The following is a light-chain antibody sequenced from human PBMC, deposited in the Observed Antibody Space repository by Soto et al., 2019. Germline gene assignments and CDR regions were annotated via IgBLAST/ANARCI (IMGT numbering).Light chain of an antibody. V-gene: IGLV2-14*01. CDR3: FPYISITVPSR. CDR2: EVT. J-gene: IGLJ1*01. CDR1: STDVGGFKD. Sequence: QSAMPKPPSVSGYPVQSITIYCTGTSTDVGGFKDGSWYQQHSGKGPKLLIFEVTRRPSGVPNRLSGSKSGNKASLTISGLQGQDVAEYYCFPYISITVPSRFGTGTKVTV.